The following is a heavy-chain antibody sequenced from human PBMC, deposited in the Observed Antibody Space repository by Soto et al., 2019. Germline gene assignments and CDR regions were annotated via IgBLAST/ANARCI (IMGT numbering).Heavy chain of an antibody. CDR3: ARGYQGAAAGTIDYYYYYGMDV. Sequence: GGSLRLSGAASGFTFSDYYMSWIRQAPGKGLEWVSYISSSGSTIYYADSVKGRFTISRDNAKNSLYLQMNSLRAEDTAVYYCARGYQGAAAGTIDYYYYYGMDVWGQGTTVTVS. V-gene: IGHV3-11*01. J-gene: IGHJ6*02. CDR1: GFTFSDYY. CDR2: ISSSGSTI. D-gene: IGHD6-13*01.